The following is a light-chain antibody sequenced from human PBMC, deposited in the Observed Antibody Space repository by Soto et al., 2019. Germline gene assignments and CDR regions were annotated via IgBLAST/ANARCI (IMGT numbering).Light chain of an antibody. V-gene: IGKV3-15*01. CDR3: QQYNNWPPWT. J-gene: IGKJ1*01. Sequence: EVVMTQSPATLSVSPGERATLPCRASQSVGSNLAWYQQKPGQAPRLLIYGASTRATGVPARFTGSGSGTEFTLTISSLQSEDFAIYYCQQYNNWPPWTFGQGTKVEIK. CDR2: GAS. CDR1: QSVGSN.